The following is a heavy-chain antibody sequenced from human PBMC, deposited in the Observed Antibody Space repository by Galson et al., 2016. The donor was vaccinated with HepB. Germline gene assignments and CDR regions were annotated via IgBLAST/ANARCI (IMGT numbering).Heavy chain of an antibody. CDR2: TYFRSKWYN. CDR1: GDSVSSNTAA. Sequence: CAISGDSVSSNTAAWNWIRRSPSRGLEWLGRTYFRSKWYNDYTMSVKSRIIISPDTSKNQFSLQLYSVTPEDTAVYSCAREYLWFGIDCWGQGTLVTVSS. CDR3: AREYLWFGIDC. V-gene: IGHV6-1*01. J-gene: IGHJ4*02. D-gene: IGHD3-10*01.